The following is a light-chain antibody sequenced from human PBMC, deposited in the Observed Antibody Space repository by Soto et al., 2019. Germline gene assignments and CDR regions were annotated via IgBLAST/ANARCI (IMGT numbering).Light chain of an antibody. CDR2: EVS. J-gene: IGLJ2*01. Sequence: QSALTQPASVSGSPGQSITISCTGTSSDVGGYNYVSWYQQHPGKAPKLMIYEVSNRPSGVSNRFSGSKSGNTASLTISGLPAEDEAYYYCSSYTSSSTLVVFGGGTKLTVL. CDR1: SSDVGGYNY. V-gene: IGLV2-14*01. CDR3: SSYTSSSTLVV.